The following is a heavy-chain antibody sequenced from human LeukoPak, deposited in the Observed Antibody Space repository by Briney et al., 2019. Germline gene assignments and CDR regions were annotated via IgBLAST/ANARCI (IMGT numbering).Heavy chain of an antibody. CDR1: GGTFSSYA. CDR2: IIPIFGTA. J-gene: IGHJ4*02. Sequence: SSVKVSCKASGGTFSSYAISWVRQAPVQGLEWMGGIIPIFGTANYAQKFQGRVTITADESTSTAYMELSSLRSEDTAVYYCARELYSGSYCELDYWGQGTLVTVSS. D-gene: IGHD1-26*01. CDR3: ARELYSGSYCELDY. V-gene: IGHV1-69*01.